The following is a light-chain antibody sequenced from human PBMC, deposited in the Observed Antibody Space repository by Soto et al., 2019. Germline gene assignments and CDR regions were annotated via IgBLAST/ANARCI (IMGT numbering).Light chain of an antibody. CDR3: QQYNNWPPAWT. V-gene: IGKV3-15*01. Sequence: EIVMTQSPATLSVSPGARATLSCRASQSITTNLVWYQQKAGQAPRLLIYGASTRATGIPARFSGSGSGTQFTLTISSLQSEDFAVYYCQQYNNWPPAWTFGQGTKVDI. CDR2: GAS. J-gene: IGKJ1*01. CDR1: QSITTN.